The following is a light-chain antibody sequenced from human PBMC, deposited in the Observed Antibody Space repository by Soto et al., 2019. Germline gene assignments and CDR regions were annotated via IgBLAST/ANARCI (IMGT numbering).Light chain of an antibody. J-gene: IGKJ5*01. Sequence: EIVLTQSPATLSLSSGERATLSCRASQSVSSYLAWYQQKPGQAPRLLIHDASNRATGIPARFSGSGSGTDFTLTISSLEPEDFAVYYCQQRSNWPPITFGQGTRLEIK. CDR3: QQRSNWPPIT. CDR2: DAS. CDR1: QSVSSY. V-gene: IGKV3-11*01.